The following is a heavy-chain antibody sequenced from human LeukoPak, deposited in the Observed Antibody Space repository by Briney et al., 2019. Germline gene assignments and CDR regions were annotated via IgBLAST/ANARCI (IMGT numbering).Heavy chain of an antibody. CDR1: GGSVSSGSYY. Sequence: SETLSLTCTVSGGSVSSGSYYWSWIRQPPGKGLEWIGYIYYSGSTNYNPSLKSRVTISVDTSKNQFSLKLCSVTAADTAVYYCARSAPISPRYCSSTSCTDYWGQGTLVTVSS. CDR3: ARSAPISPRYCSSTSCTDY. D-gene: IGHD2-2*01. CDR2: IYYSGST. V-gene: IGHV4-61*01. J-gene: IGHJ4*02.